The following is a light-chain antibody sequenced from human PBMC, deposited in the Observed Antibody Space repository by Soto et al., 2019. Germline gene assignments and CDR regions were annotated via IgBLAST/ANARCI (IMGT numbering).Light chain of an antibody. CDR3: TSYTSSSPYV. CDR1: SSDVGGYNY. J-gene: IGLJ1*01. V-gene: IGLV2-14*01. Sequence: QSALTQPASVSGSPGQSITISFTGTSSDVGGYNYVSWYQQHPRNAPKLMIYEVRNRPSGISNRFSGSKSGNTASLTISGLQAEDEADYYCTSYTSSSPYVFGTGTKVTGL. CDR2: EVR.